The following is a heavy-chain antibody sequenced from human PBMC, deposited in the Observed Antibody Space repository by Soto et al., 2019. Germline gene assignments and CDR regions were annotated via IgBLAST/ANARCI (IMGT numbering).Heavy chain of an antibody. V-gene: IGHV1-69*06. CDR2: IIPIFGTA. D-gene: IGHD2-15*01. J-gene: IGHJ6*02. Sequence: SVKVSCKASGGTFSSYAISWVRQAPGQGLEWMGGIIPIFGTANYAQKFQGRVTITADKSTSTAYMELSSPRSEDTAVYYCARDNASYCTGGSCAYGLPEHMNVYRQRTTVTVCS. CDR3: ARDNASYCTGGSCAYGLPEHMNV. CDR1: GGTFSSYA.